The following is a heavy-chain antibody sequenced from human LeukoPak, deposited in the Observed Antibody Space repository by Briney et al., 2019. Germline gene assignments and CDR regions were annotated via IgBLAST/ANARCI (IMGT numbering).Heavy chain of an antibody. D-gene: IGHD6-13*01. J-gene: IGHJ5*02. CDR1: GFTFSSYS. Sequence: PGGSLRPSCAASGFTFSSYSMNWVRQAPGKGLEWVSSISSSSYIYYADSVKGRFTISRDNAKNSLYLQMNSLRAEDTAVYYCARDRAAAGSNSWFDPWGQGTLVTVSS. V-gene: IGHV3-21*01. CDR2: ISSSSYI. CDR3: ARDRAAAGSNSWFDP.